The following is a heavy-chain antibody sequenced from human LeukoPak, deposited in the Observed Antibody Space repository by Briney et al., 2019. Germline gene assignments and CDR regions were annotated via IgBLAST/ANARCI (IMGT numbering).Heavy chain of an antibody. CDR1: GYSISSGYY. V-gene: IGHV4-38-2*02. J-gene: IGHJ4*02. CDR2: IYHSGST. Sequence: SETLSLTCTVSGYSISSGYYWGWIRQPPGKGLEWIGSIYHSGSTYYNSSLKSRVTISVDTSKNQFSLKLSSVTAADTAVYYCARYDVWGSYRAFDYWGQGTLVTVFS. D-gene: IGHD3-16*02. CDR3: ARYDVWGSYRAFDY.